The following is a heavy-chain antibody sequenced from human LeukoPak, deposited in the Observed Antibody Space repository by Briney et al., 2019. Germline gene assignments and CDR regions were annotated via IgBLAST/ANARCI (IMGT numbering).Heavy chain of an antibody. J-gene: IGHJ4*02. CDR2: INPSGGST. CDR1: GYTFTTYY. CDR3: ARDRALIRGLIPLDY. D-gene: IGHD3-10*01. V-gene: IGHV1-46*01. Sequence: ASVKVSCKASGYTFTTYYMHWVRQAPGQGPEWMGIINPSGGSTRSAQKFQGRVTLTCDTSTSTVYMELSSLTSDDTAVYFCARDRALIRGLIPLDYWGQGTQVTVSS.